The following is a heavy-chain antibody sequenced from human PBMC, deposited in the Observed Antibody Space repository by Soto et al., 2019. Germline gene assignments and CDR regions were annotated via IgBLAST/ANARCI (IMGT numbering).Heavy chain of an antibody. V-gene: IGHV1-3*01. Sequence: ASVKVSCKASGYTFTSYAMHWVRQAPGQRLEWMGWINAGNGNTKYSQKFQGRVTITRDTSASTAYMELSSLRSEDTAVYYCARDPGYVGNWFDPWGQGTLVTVSS. CDR3: ARDPGYVGNWFDP. CDR1: GYTFTSYA. J-gene: IGHJ5*02. CDR2: INAGNGNT. D-gene: IGHD5-12*01.